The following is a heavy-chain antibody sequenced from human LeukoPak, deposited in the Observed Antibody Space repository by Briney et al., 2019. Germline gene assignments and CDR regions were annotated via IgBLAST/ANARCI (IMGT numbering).Heavy chain of an antibody. V-gene: IGHV4-34*01. Sequence: SETLPLTCAVYVGSFSGYYWSWIRQPPGKGLEWIGEINHSGSTNYNPSLKSRVTISVGTSKNQFSLKLSSVTAADTAVYYCARGAPPAPDYWGQGTLVTVSS. CDR1: VGSFSGYY. CDR3: ARGAPPAPDY. J-gene: IGHJ4*02. CDR2: INHSGST.